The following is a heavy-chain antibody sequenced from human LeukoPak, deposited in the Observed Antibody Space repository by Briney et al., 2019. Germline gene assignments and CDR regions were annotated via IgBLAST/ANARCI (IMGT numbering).Heavy chain of an antibody. CDR1: GGTFSGYA. CDR2: IIPICGTA. V-gene: IGHV1-69*05. D-gene: IGHD3-3*01. J-gene: IGHJ4*02. Sequence: ASVTVSCKASGGTFSGYAISWVRQAPGQGLEWMGGIIPICGTANYAQKFQGRVTITTDESTSTAYMELSSLRSEDTAVYYCARGAVFLEWLPHFDYWGQGTLVTVSS. CDR3: ARGAVFLEWLPHFDY.